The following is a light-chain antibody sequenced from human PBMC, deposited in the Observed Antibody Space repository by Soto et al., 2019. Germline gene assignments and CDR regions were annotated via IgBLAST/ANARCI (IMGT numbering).Light chain of an antibody. CDR3: KSLGTGIQV. J-gene: IGLJ3*02. CDR2: INYDGTH. Sequence: QSVLTQSPSASASLGASVKLTCTLSSGYSTYSIAWHQQQSEKGPRFLMKINYDGTHSKGDGFFDRFSGSSSGAERHLTISGIQSEDEDDYSCKSLGTGIQVFGGGTKLTVL. CDR1: SGYSTYS. V-gene: IGLV4-69*01.